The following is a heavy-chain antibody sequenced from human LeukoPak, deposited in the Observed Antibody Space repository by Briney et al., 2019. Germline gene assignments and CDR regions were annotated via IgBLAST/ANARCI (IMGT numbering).Heavy chain of an antibody. J-gene: IGHJ4*02. CDR1: GFTFSSYG. CDR3: ARDLCGGDCYSGGFDY. Sequence: QPGGSLRLSCAASGFTFSSYGMHCVRQAPGKGLEWVAVIWYDGSNKYYADSVKGRFTISRDNSKNTLYLQMNSLRAEDTAVYYCARDLCGGDCYSGGFDYWGQGTLVTVSS. CDR2: IWYDGSNK. V-gene: IGHV3-33*01. D-gene: IGHD2-21*02.